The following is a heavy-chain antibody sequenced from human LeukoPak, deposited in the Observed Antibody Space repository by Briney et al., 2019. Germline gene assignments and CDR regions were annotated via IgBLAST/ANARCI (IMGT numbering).Heavy chain of an antibody. V-gene: IGHV3-48*03. D-gene: IGHD6-13*01. CDR3: ARPSYSSSWYIVDY. J-gene: IGHJ4*02. CDR2: SSSSGSTI. Sequence: GGSLRLSCAASGFTFSSYEMNWVRQAPGKGLEWVSHSSSSGSTIYYAGSVKGRFTIARDNAKNSVYLQMNSLRAEDTAVYYCARPSYSSSWYIVDYWGQGTLVTVSS. CDR1: GFTFSSYE.